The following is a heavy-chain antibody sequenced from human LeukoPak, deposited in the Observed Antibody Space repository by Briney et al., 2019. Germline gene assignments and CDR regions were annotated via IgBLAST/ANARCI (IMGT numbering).Heavy chain of an antibody. CDR1: GFTFDDYA. J-gene: IGHJ6*02. CDR2: ISWNSERT. Sequence: PGGSLRLSCAASGFTFDDYAMHWVRQAPGKGLEWVSGISWNSERTGYAGSVKGRFTISRDDRKRSLYLQMNNLKPEDTASYYCAKGLDTDQIGCDYAMDVWGQGTTVTV. D-gene: IGHD5-18*01. V-gene: IGHV3-9*01. CDR3: AKGLDTDQIGCDYAMDV.